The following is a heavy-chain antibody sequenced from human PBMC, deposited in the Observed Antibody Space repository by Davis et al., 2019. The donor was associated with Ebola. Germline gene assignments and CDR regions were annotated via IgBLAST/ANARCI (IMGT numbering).Heavy chain of an antibody. V-gene: IGHV3-23*01. Sequence: GESLKISCAASGLPFSSYWMHWVRQAPGKGLEWVSTIGSSGDKTYYADSVKGRFTISRDNSKNMLYVQMNSLRAEDTAVYYCAKGYSTATTMFDYWGPGTLVTVSS. CDR1: GLPFSSYW. D-gene: IGHD4/OR15-4a*01. CDR2: IGSSGDKT. CDR3: AKGYSTATTMFDY. J-gene: IGHJ4*02.